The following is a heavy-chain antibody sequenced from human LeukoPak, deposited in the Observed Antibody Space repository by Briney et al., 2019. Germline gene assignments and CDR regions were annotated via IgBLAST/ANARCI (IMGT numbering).Heavy chain of an antibody. CDR2: ISGSGGST. J-gene: IGHJ3*02. V-gene: IGHV3-23*01. Sequence: GGSLRLSCAASRFTFNNYWMSWVRQAPGKGLEWVSAISGSGGSTYYADSVKGRFTISRDNSKNTLYLQMNSLRAEDTAVYYCAKGKINHEGAFDIWGQGTLVIVSS. CDR3: AKGKINHEGAFDI. CDR1: RFTFNNYW.